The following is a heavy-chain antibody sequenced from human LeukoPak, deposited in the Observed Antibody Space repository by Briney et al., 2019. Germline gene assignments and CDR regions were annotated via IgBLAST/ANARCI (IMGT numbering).Heavy chain of an antibody. CDR1: GGSISSHY. CDR3: ARGNYYDFWSGYYAGYYYYMDV. V-gene: IGHV4-59*11. Sequence: PSETLSLTCTVSGGSISSHYWSWIRRPPGKGLEWIGYIYYSGSTNYNPSLKSRVTISVDTSKNQFSLKLSSVTAADTAVYYCARGNYYDFWSGYYAGYYYYMDVWGKGTTVTVSS. J-gene: IGHJ6*03. CDR2: IYYSGST. D-gene: IGHD3-3*01.